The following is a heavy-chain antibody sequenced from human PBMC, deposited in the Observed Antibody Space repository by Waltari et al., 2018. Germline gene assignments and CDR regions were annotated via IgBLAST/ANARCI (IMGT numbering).Heavy chain of an antibody. J-gene: IGHJ3*02. Sequence: QVQLVESGGGVVQPGRSLRLSCAASGSTFSSYGMHWVRQAPGKGLGWVAIIWNDVSDKDDADSVKGRFTISGDNSKNTLYLQMSSLRAEDTAVYYCASELTTGAFDIWRQGTMITVSS. CDR1: GSTFSSYG. V-gene: IGHV3-33*01. D-gene: IGHD4-17*01. CDR2: IWNDVSDK. CDR3: ASELTTGAFDI.